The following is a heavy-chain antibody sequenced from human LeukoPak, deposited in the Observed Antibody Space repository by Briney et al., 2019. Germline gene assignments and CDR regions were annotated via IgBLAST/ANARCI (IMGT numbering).Heavy chain of an antibody. D-gene: IGHD3-10*01. CDR1: GYSISSGYY. CDR3: ARNRGAWGGVDF. CDR2: IYHSGST. V-gene: IGHV4-38-2*02. J-gene: IGHJ4*02. Sequence: SETLSLTCSVSGYSISSGYYWGWIRQPPGKGLEWIGSIYHSGSTYYNPSLKSRITISVDTSKNQFSLKLSSVTAADTAVYSCARNRGAWGGVDFWGQGTLVTVSS.